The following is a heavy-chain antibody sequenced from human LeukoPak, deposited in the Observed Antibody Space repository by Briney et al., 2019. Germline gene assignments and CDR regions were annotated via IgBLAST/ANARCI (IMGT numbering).Heavy chain of an antibody. CDR2: IYPGDSDT. CDR1: GYSFTSYW. Sequence: GESLKISCKGSGYSFTSYWIGWVRQMPGKGLEWMGIIYPGDSDTRYSPSFQGQVTISADKSISTAYLQWSSLKASDTAMYYCARNLEGIAAAGTYFDYWGQGTLVTVSS. J-gene: IGHJ4*02. D-gene: IGHD6-13*01. CDR3: ARNLEGIAAAGTYFDY. V-gene: IGHV5-51*01.